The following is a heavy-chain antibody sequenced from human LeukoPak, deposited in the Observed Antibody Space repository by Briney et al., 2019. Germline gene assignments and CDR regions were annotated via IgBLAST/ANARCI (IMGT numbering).Heavy chain of an antibody. D-gene: IGHD6-19*01. CDR2: IKQEGCEK. V-gene: IGHV3-7*04. CDR3: ARDAGGWGCFFDY. CDR1: GLTYTICW. J-gene: IGHJ4*02. Sequence: GGPLTLLCAASGLTYTICWMRWLRRAPRKGLEWVANIKQEGCEKFYVVSVKGRFTISRDNAKNSLYLQMHSLRAEDTAVYYCARDAGGWGCFFDYWGQGTLVPVSS.